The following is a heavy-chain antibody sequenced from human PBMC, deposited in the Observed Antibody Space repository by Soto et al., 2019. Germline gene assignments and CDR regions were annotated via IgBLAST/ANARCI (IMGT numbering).Heavy chain of an antibody. D-gene: IGHD5-12*01. J-gene: IGHJ3*02. CDR2: IYTSGST. CDR3: ARVGKGYGKRRDAFDI. V-gene: IGHV4-59*10. CDR1: GGSISSYY. Sequence: ETLCLTCAVYGGSISSYYWSWIRQPSGKGLEWIGRIYTSGSTNYNPSLKSRVTMSVDTSKNQFSLKLSSVTAADTAVYHCARVGKGYGKRRDAFDIWGQGTMVTV.